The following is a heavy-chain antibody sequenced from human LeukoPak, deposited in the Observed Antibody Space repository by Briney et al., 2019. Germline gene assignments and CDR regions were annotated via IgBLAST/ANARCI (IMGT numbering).Heavy chain of an antibody. CDR3: ARRAARDFDY. Sequence: SETLSLTCTVSGGSISTSSYYWGWVRQPPGKGLEWIGNIFYSGSTYYNPSLKSRVTISVDTSKNQFSLKLSSVTAADTAVYYCARRAARDFDYWGQGTLVTVSS. CDR1: GGSISTSSYY. CDR2: IFYSGST. D-gene: IGHD6-6*01. J-gene: IGHJ4*02. V-gene: IGHV4-39*07.